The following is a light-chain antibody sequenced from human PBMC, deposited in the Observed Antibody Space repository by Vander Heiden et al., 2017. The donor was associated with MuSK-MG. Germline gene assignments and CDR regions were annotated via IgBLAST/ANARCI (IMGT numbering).Light chain of an antibody. Sequence: EIVMTQSPATLSVSPGETVTLSCRASQSVSSNLAWYRQKPGQAPRLLIYGASTMATGVPARFSGSGYGTDFTLTVSSRQSEDFAVYYCQQDNVWPPFTFGQGTKMEIK. J-gene: IGKJ2*01. CDR2: GAS. V-gene: IGKV3-15*01. CDR3: QQDNVWPPFT. CDR1: QSVSSN.